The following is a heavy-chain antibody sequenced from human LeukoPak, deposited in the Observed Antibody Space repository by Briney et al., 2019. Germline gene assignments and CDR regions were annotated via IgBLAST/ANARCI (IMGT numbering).Heavy chain of an antibody. CDR2: ISAYNGNT. V-gene: IGHV1-18*01. CDR1: GYTFTSYG. CDR3: VVWDYDFWSGPISDAFDI. Sequence: ASVKVSCKASGYTFTSYGISWVRQAPGQGLEWMGWISAYNGNTNYAQKLQGRVTMTTDTSTSTAYMELRSLRSEDTAVYYCVVWDYDFWSGPISDAFDICGQGTMVTVSS. D-gene: IGHD3-3*01. J-gene: IGHJ3*02.